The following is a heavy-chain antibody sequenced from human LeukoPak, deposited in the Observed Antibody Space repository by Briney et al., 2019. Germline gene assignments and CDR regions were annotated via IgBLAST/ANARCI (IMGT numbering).Heavy chain of an antibody. V-gene: IGHV3-21*01. CDR1: GLTFSNYG. CDR3: ARVRSVGGNPHAFNI. CDR2: ITATSLHI. J-gene: IGHJ3*02. D-gene: IGHD4-23*01. Sequence: GRSLRLSCAASGLTFSNYGMHWVRQAPGKGLEWVSAITATSLHIYYADSVKGRFAISRDNAKNSLYLQMNSLRVEDTALYYCARVRSVGGNPHAFNIWGQGTMVTVSS.